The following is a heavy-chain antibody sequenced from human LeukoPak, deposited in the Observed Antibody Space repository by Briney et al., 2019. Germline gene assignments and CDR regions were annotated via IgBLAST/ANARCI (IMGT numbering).Heavy chain of an antibody. CDR2: ITHSGST. V-gene: IGHV4-34*01. D-gene: IGHD6-19*01. Sequence: SETLSLTCAVYGGSFSGYFWSWIRQPPGKGLEWIGEITHSGSTNYNPSLKSRVTISADTSKNQFSLKVDSVTAADTAVYYCARADCPGGTSRCIAVAGGYDYWGQGTLVTVSS. CDR1: GGSFSGYF. J-gene: IGHJ4*02. CDR3: ARADCPGGTSRCIAVAGGYDY.